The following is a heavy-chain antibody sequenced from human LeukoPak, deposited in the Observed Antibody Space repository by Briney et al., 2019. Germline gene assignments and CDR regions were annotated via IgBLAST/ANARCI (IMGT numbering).Heavy chain of an antibody. V-gene: IGHV1-2*02. CDR2: INPNSGGT. D-gene: IGHD3-3*01. J-gene: IGHJ4*02. CDR1: GDTFTGYY. Sequence: ASVKVSCKASGDTFTGYYMHWVRQAPGQGLEWMGWINPNSGGTDYAQKFQGRVTMTRDTSISTAYMELSRLRSDDTAVYYCARDSRMYYDFWSGYLMIDYWGQGTLVTVSS. CDR3: ARDSRMYYDFWSGYLMIDY.